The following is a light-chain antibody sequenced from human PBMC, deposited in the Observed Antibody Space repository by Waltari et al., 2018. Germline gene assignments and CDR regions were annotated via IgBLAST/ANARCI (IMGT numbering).Light chain of an antibody. J-gene: IGLJ2*01. V-gene: IGLV2-14*03. CDR2: DVT. CDR3: SSFTSSTTGI. CDR1: SSDSGGYNY. Sequence: SALTQPDSVSGSPGQSITISCSGISSDSGGYNYVSWYQQHPGEAPKFIIYDVTTRPSGVYNRFTSSKSGSSGSLTIAGLQPEDEADYYCSSFTSSTTGIFGGGTKLTVL.